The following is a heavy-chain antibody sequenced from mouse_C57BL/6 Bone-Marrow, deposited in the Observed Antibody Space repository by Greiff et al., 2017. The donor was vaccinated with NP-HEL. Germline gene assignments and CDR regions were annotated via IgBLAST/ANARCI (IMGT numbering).Heavy chain of an antibody. CDR2: INPGSGGT. V-gene: IGHV1-54*01. D-gene: IGHD1-1*01. CDR1: GYAFTNYL. CDR3: AREWLGYYDGSTAFAY. Sequence: VQLQQSGAELVRPGTSVKVSCKASGYAFTNYLIEWVKQRPGQGLEWIGVINPGSGGTNYNEKFKGKATLTAAKSSSTAYMQLSSLTSEDSAVYFCAREWLGYYDGSTAFAYWGQGTLVTVSA. J-gene: IGHJ3*01.